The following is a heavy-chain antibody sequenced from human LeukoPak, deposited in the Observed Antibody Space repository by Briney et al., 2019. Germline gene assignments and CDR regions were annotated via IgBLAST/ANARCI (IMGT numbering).Heavy chain of an antibody. D-gene: IGHD6-19*01. CDR2: IRSEVYGGTT. J-gene: IGHJ3*02. CDR1: GFTFGDYA. Sequence: AGGSLRLSCRTSGFTFGDYALSWFRQAPGKGLEGVGFIRSEVYGGTTEYAASVKGRVIISRDESESIAYLQMNSLKIEDTDMYYCSRVSTSGSYGRFDALHIWSQGTMVTVSS. V-gene: IGHV3-49*03. CDR3: SRVSTSGSYGRFDALHI.